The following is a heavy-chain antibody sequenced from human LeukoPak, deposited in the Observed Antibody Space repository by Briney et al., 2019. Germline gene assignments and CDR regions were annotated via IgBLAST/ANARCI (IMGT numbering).Heavy chain of an antibody. Sequence: PSETLSLTCAVYGGSFSGYYWSWIRQPPGKGLEWIGEINHSGSTNYNPSLKSRVTISVDTSKNQFSLKLSSVTAADTAVYYCARGSWIQLGFDYWGQGTLVTVSS. D-gene: IGHD5-18*01. V-gene: IGHV4-34*01. CDR2: INHSGST. CDR3: ARGSWIQLGFDY. J-gene: IGHJ4*02. CDR1: GGSFSGYY.